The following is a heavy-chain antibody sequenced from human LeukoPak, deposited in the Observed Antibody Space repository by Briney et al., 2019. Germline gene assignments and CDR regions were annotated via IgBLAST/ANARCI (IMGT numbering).Heavy chain of an antibody. V-gene: IGHV4-61*01. J-gene: IGHJ6*02. CDR3: ARGLGYYDSSGYSHLYYYYGMDV. D-gene: IGHD3-22*01. CDR2: IYYSGST. CDR1: GGSVSSGSYY. Sequence: SETLSLTCTVSGGSVSSGSYYWSWIRQPPGKGLEWIGYIYYSGSTNYNPSLKSRVTISVDTSKNQFSLKLSSVTAADTAVYYCARGLGYYDSSGYSHLYYYYGMDVWGQGTTVTVSS.